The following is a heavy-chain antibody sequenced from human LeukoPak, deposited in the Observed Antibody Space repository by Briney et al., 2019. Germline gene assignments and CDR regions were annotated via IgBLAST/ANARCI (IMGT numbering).Heavy chain of an antibody. V-gene: IGHV4-59*08. Sequence: SETLSLTCTVSSGFIGNDYWSWVRQPPGKGLECIAYIHYTGSAGYNPSLKSRVTISVDTSKTQFSLKLRSVTAADTAVYYCARFDCFGASCHFDHWGQGTLVPVSS. D-gene: IGHD2-2*01. J-gene: IGHJ4*02. CDR1: SGFIGNDY. CDR3: ARFDCFGASCHFDH. CDR2: IHYTGSA.